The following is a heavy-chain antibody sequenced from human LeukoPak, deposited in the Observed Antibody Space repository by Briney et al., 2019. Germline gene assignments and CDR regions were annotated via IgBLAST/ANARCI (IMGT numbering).Heavy chain of an antibody. J-gene: IGHJ3*02. CDR2: IPSDGNTK. CDR1: GFTFSSYA. CDR3: ASLWWGGEWAFDI. D-gene: IGHD2-21*01. Sequence: PGGSLRLSCTASGFTFSSYAMHWVRQAPGKGLEWAAVIPSDGNTKYYADSVKGRFTISRDNSKNTLYLQMNSLRAEDTAVYYCASLWWGGEWAFDIWGQGTMVTVSS. V-gene: IGHV3-30*14.